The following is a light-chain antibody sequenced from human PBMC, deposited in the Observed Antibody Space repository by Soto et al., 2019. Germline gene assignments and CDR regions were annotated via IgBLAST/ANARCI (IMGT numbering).Light chain of an antibody. CDR1: QSVSSS. V-gene: IGKV3-15*01. CDR2: GAS. CDR3: QQYNNWPYS. J-gene: IGKJ2*03. Sequence: EIAMTQSPATLSVSAGERATLSCRASQSVSSSLAWYQQKPGQAPRLLIYGASTRATGIPARFSGSGSGTEFTLTISSLQSEDFAVYYCQQYNNWPYSFGQGTKLGIK.